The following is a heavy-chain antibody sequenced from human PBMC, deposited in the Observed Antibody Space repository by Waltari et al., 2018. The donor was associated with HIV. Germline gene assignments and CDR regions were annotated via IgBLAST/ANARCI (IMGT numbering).Heavy chain of an antibody. V-gene: IGHV1-69*01. CDR1: GGSFRHYA. Sequence: QVQIVQSGAEVTKPGSSVKVSCEASGGSFRHYAVSWVRQVPGQGLEWLGGVIPIFGSPDNSQKFHGRLTIVADESINTAYMELSSLTSEDTAVYYCATGDGRNFGVVREYYHYGMDVWGQGTTVTVSS. J-gene: IGHJ6*02. CDR2: VIPIFGSP. CDR3: ATGDGRNFGVVREYYHYGMDV. D-gene: IGHD3-3*01.